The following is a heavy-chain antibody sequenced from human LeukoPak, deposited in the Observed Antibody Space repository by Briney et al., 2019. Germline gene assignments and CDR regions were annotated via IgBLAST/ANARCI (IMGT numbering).Heavy chain of an antibody. V-gene: IGHV1-8*03. CDR1: GYTFSTHD. J-gene: IGHJ4*02. D-gene: IGHD2-15*01. CDR2: MNPNSGNT. Sequence: ASVKVSCKASGYTFSTHDINWVRQASGQGLEWMGWMNPNSGNTGYAQNFQGRVSISSDTSTSTAYMELSSLRSEDTAVYYCGRGSKYCNGDNCYDLDNWGQGTLVTVSS. CDR3: GRGSKYCNGDNCYDLDN.